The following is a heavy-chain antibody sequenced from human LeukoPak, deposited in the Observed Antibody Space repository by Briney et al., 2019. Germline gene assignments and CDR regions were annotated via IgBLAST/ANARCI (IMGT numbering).Heavy chain of an antibody. CDR3: ARDYYDSSGYYYPLGGGY. CDR1: GYTFTSYG. Sequence: GASVKVSCKTSGYTFTSYGISWVRQAPGQGLEWMGWISAYNGNTNYAQKLQGRVTMTTDTSTSTAYMELRSLRSDDAAVYYCARDYYDSSGYYYPLGGGYWGQGTLVTVSS. CDR2: ISAYNGNT. V-gene: IGHV1-18*01. J-gene: IGHJ4*02. D-gene: IGHD3-22*01.